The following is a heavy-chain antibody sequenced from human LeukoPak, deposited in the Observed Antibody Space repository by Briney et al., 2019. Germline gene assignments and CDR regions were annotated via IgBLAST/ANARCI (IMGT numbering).Heavy chain of an antibody. CDR1: GFTFSSYG. V-gene: IGHV3-23*01. CDR3: AKNAGSSWSLFDY. Sequence: GGSLRLSCAASGFTFSSYGMNWVRQAPGKGLEWVSVISGSGVSTYYADSVKGRFTISRDNAKNSLYLQMNSLRAEDTALYYCAKNAGSSWSLFDYWGQGTLVTVSS. D-gene: IGHD6-13*01. CDR2: ISGSGVST. J-gene: IGHJ4*02.